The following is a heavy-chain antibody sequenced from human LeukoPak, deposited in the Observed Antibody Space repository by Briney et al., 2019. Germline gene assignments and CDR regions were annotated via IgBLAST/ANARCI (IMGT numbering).Heavy chain of an antibody. J-gene: IGHJ4*02. V-gene: IGHV1-2*06. CDR3: AGPTDHNS. CDR2: INPTTGGA. D-gene: IGHD4-11*01. CDR1: GYDFAGFY. Sequence: EASVKVSCKASGYDFAGFYLHWVRQVPGQGLEWMGRINPTTGGANFTQKFQGRVTLTRDTSISTAYMELSGLRSDDTAVYYCAGPTDHNSWGQGTLVTVSS.